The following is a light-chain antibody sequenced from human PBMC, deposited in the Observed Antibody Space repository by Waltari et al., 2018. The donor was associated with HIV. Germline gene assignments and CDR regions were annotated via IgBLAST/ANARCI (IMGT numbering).Light chain of an antibody. CDR1: QSVRDY. V-gene: IGKV3-11*01. J-gene: IGKJ5*01. Sequence: DIVLTQSPVTLSLSPGDLATLSCRASQSVRDYLAWYQQTPGQAPRLLIYDASHRATGIPARFSGGGSGTDFTLTISNVEPEDFAVYYCQQRGNWPPITFGQGTRLEIK. CDR3: QQRGNWPPIT. CDR2: DAS.